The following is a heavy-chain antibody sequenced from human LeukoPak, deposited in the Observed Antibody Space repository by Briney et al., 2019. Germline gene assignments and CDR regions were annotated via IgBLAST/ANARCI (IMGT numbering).Heavy chain of an antibody. J-gene: IGHJ4*02. V-gene: IGHV4-59*01. Sequence: SETLSLTCTASGGSISSYYWSWIRQPPGKGLEWIGYIYYSGSTNYNPSLKSRVTISVDTSKNQFSLKLSSVTAADTAVYYCAREMYSYGYLAFDYWGQGTLVTVSS. CDR2: IYYSGST. CDR1: GGSISSYY. D-gene: IGHD5-18*01. CDR3: AREMYSYGYLAFDY.